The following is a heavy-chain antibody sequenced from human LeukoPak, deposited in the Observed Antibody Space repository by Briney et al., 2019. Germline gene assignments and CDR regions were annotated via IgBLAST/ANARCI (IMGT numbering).Heavy chain of an antibody. J-gene: IGHJ4*02. CDR3: ARDWYHAIDY. D-gene: IGHD2-2*01. CDR1: AFTFSSYS. CDR2: ISSSGSYI. V-gene: IGHV3-21*01. Sequence: GGPLRLSCAASAFTFSSYSMNWVRQAPGKGLEWVSSISSSGSYIYYADSVKGRFTISRDNAKNSLYLQMNSLRAEDTAVYYCARDWYHAIDYWGQGTLVTVSS.